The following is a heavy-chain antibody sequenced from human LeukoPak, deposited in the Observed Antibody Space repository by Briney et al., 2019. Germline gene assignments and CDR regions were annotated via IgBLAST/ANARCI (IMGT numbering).Heavy chain of an antibody. CDR3: ARDQTLYYGMDV. J-gene: IGHJ6*02. CDR2: IIPILGIA. CDR1: GGTFSSYA. V-gene: IGHV1-69*04. Sequence: SVKVSCKASGGTFSSYAISWVRQAPGQGLEWMGRIIPILGIANYAQKFQGRVTIIADKSTSTAYMELSSLRSEDTAVYYCARDQTLYYGMDVWGQGTTVTVSS.